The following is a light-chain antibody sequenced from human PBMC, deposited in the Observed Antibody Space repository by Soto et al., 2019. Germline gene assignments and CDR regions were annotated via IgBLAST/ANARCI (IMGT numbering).Light chain of an antibody. CDR1: ASDIGGYNF. V-gene: IGLV2-8*01. J-gene: IGLJ1*01. CDR2: EVN. Sequence: QSALTQPPSASGSPGQSVAISCTGTASDIGGYNFVSWYQQHPGKAPKLMIYEVNKRPSGVPDRFSGSKSGNTASLTVSGLQAEDEADYYCSAHGGTNPYVFGTGTKLTVL. CDR3: SAHGGTNPYV.